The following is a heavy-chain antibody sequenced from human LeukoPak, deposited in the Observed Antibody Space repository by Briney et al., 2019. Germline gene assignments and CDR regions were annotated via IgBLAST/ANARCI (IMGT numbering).Heavy chain of an antibody. J-gene: IGHJ4*02. CDR1: GYTFTSYG. Sequence: ASVKVSCKASGYTFTSYGISWVRQVPGQGLEWMGWISAYNGNTNYAQKLQGRVTMTTDTSTSTAYMELRSLRSDDTAVYYCARDRDYSNYVGYFDYWGQGTLVTVSS. D-gene: IGHD4-11*01. CDR2: ISAYNGNT. CDR3: ARDRDYSNYVGYFDY. V-gene: IGHV1-18*01.